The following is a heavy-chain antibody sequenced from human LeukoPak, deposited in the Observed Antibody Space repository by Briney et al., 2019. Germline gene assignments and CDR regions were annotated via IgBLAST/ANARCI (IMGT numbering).Heavy chain of an antibody. V-gene: IGHV4-30-4*08. Sequence: PSETLSLTCTVSGGSISSGDYYWSWIRQPPGKGLEWIGYIYYSGSTNYNPSLKSRVTISVDTSKNQFSLKLSSVTAADTAVYYCARLKLTSLGAFDIWGQGTMVTVSS. D-gene: IGHD1-7*01. CDR3: ARLKLTSLGAFDI. CDR2: IYYSGST. CDR1: GGSISSGDYY. J-gene: IGHJ3*02.